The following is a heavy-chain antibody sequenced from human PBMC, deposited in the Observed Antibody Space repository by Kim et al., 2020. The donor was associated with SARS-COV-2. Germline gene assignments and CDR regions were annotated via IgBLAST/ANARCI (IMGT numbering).Heavy chain of an antibody. V-gene: IGHV5-51*01. CDR2: IYPGDSDT. D-gene: IGHD3-10*01. Sequence: GESLKISCKGSGYSFTSYWIGWVRQMPGKGLEWMGIIYPGDSDTRYSPSFQGQVTISADKSISTAYLQWSSLKASDTAMYYCARGGYYGSGSYYRDDWYFDLWGRGTLVTVSS. J-gene: IGHJ2*01. CDR1: GYSFTSYW. CDR3: ARGGYYGSGSYYRDDWYFDL.